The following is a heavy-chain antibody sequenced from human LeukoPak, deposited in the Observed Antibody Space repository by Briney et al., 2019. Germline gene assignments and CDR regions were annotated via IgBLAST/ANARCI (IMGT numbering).Heavy chain of an antibody. V-gene: IGHV1-46*01. D-gene: IGHD3-16*02. CDR3: ARGRRLRLGELSPFPGDY. J-gene: IGHJ4*02. Sequence: ASVKVSCKVSGYTHTELSMHWVRQAPGKGLEWMGIINPSGGSTSYAQKFQGRVTMTRDTSTSTVYMELSSLRSEDTAVYYCARGRRLRLGELSPFPGDYWGQGTLVTVSS. CDR2: INPSGGST. CDR1: GYTHTELS.